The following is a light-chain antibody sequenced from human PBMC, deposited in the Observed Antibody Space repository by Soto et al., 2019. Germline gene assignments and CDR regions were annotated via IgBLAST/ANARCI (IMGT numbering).Light chain of an antibody. CDR1: SSNIGSFYD. CDR3: QSYDNILNHVV. Sequence: QSVLTQPPSVSGAPGQRVTIPCTGSSSNIGSFYDVHWYQQLPGTVPKLLIYSDNNRPSGVPDRFSGSKSGTAASLAITGLQAEDEADYYCQSYDNILNHVVFGGGTKVTVL. CDR2: SDN. J-gene: IGLJ2*01. V-gene: IGLV1-40*01.